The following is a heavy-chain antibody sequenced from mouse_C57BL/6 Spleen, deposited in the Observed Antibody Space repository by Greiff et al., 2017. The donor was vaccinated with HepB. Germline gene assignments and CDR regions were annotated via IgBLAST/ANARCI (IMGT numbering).Heavy chain of an antibody. CDR3: ASPYHGSSYSSFAY. J-gene: IGHJ3*01. CDR1: GYTFTSYW. CDR2: IHPSDSDT. V-gene: IGHV1-74*01. Sequence: QVQLQQPGAELVKPGASVKVSCKASGYTFTSYWMHWVKQRPGQGLEWIGRIHPSDSDTNYNQKFKGKATLTVDKSSSTAYMQLSSLTSEDSAVYYCASPYHGSSYSSFAYWGEGTPVTVSA. D-gene: IGHD1-1*01.